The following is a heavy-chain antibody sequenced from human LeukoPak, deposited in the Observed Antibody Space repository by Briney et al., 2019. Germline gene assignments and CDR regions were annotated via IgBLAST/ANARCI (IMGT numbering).Heavy chain of an antibody. CDR3: ARGRSREHSDGYCHFDN. D-gene: IGHD2-21*01. V-gene: IGHV1-2*02. J-gene: IGHJ4*02. Sequence: ASVKVSCKASGYAFSDYYIHWVRQAPGQGLEWMGWVNPNSGDTNLAQKFQGRVTKTRDTSINSAYIDLNSLRSDDTAVYYCARGRSREHSDGYCHFDNWGQGTLVTVSS. CDR1: GYAFSDYY. CDR2: VNPNSGDT.